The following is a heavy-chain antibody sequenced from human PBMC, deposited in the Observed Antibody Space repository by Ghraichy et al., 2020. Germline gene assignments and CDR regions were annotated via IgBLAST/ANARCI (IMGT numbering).Heavy chain of an antibody. Sequence: GGALRLSCAASGFTFSSYWMSWVRQAPGKGLEWVANIKQDGSEKYYVDSVKGRFTISRDNAKNSLYLQMNSLRAEDTAVYYCARDRKSSSWYVQTPGFVDYWGQGTLVTVSS. D-gene: IGHD6-13*01. CDR2: IKQDGSEK. CDR1: GFTFSSYW. V-gene: IGHV3-7*01. CDR3: ARDRKSSSWYVQTPGFVDY. J-gene: IGHJ4*02.